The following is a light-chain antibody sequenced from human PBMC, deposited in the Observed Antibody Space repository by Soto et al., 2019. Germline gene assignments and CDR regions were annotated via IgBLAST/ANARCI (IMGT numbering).Light chain of an antibody. CDR1: SSNIGAGYD. CDR3: QSYDSSLSGSV. J-gene: IGLJ2*01. V-gene: IGLV1-40*01. CDR2: GNS. Sequence: QSVLTQPPSVSGAPGQRVTISCTGSSSNIGAGYDVHWYQQLPGTAPKLLIYGNSKRPSGVPDRFSGSKSGPSASLAITGLQAEYEADYYCQSYDSSLSGSVFGGGTKLTVL.